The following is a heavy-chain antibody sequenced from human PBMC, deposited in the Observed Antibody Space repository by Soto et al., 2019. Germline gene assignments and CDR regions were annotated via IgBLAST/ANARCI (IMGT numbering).Heavy chain of an antibody. CDR2: IYGDDDE. D-gene: IGHD2-15*01. J-gene: IGHJ6*02. V-gene: IGHV2-5*02. CDR1: GFSVSTSAVG. Sequence: QITLKESGPTLVKPTQTLTLTCTFSGFSVSTSAVGVGWIRQPPGKALEWLALIYGDDDERYSPGLTSRLTLTKDTSKNQVVLTMTNMDPVDTATYYCAHKGGRGAGMDVWGQGTTVTVSS. CDR3: AHKGGRGAGMDV.